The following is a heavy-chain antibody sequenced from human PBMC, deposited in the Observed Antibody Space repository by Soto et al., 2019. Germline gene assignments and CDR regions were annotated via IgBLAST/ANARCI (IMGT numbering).Heavy chain of an antibody. CDR2: INAGNWNT. CDR3: ARALRYFDLYYYYYGMDV. V-gene: IGHV1-3*01. CDR1: GYTFSNFA. D-gene: IGHD3-9*01. J-gene: IGHJ6*02. Sequence: ASVKVSCKASGYTFSNFAMHWVRQAPGQRLEWMGWINAGNWNTKYSQKFQGRVTITRDTSASTAYMELSSLRSEDTAVYYCARALRYFDLYYYYYGMDVWGQGTTVTVSS.